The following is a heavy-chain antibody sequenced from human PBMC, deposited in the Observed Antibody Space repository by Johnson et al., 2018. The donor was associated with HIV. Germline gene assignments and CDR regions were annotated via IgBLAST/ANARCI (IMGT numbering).Heavy chain of an antibody. CDR2: IWYDGSNK. CDR1: GFTFSSYG. V-gene: IGHV3-33*06. CDR3: AKATTGSDAFDI. Sequence: QVQLVESGGGVVQPGRSLRLSCVASGFTFSSYGVHWVRQAPGKGLEWVAVIWYDGSNKYYADSVKGRFTISRDNSKNTLYLQMNSLRAEDTAVYYCAKATTGSDAFDIWGQGTMVTVSS. D-gene: IGHD1-1*01. J-gene: IGHJ3*02.